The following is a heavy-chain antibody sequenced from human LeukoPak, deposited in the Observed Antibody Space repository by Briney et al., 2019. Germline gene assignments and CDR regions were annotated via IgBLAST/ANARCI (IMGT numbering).Heavy chain of an antibody. CDR1: GFTFSSYA. CDR2: ISGSGGST. D-gene: IGHD1-14*01. J-gene: IGHJ4*02. V-gene: IGHV3-23*01. Sequence: TGGSLRLSCAASGFTFSSYAMSWVRQAPGKGLEWVSAISGSGGSTYYADSVKGRFTISRDNSKNTLYLQMNSLRAEDTAVYYCAKDXPRXLTTGCIDYWGQGTLVTVSS. CDR3: AKDXPRXLTTGCIDY.